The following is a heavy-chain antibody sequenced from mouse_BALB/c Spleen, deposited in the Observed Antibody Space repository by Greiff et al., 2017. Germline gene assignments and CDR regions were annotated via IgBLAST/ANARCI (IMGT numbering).Heavy chain of an antibody. CDR1: GFTFSSFG. CDR2: ISSGSSTI. V-gene: IGHV5-17*02. Sequence: EVHLVESGGGLVQPGGSRKLSCAASGFTFSSFGMHWVRQAPEKGLEWVAYISSGSSTIYYADTVKGRFTISRDNPKNTLFLQMTSLRSEDTAMYYCARLPGYYAMDYWGQGTSVTVSS. CDR3: ARLPGYYAMDY. J-gene: IGHJ4*01.